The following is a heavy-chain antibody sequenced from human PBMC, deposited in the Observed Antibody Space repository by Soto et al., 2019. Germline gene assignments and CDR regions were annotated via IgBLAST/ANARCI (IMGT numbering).Heavy chain of an antibody. D-gene: IGHD1-1*01. CDR1: GFTFSNYW. Sequence: PGGSLRLSCAASGFTFSNYWMHWVRQGPGKGLVWVARVKSGGSSTSYADSVKGRFTISRDNAKNTLYLQMNSLRVEDTAVYYCARDNWNSYWGQGTLVTVSS. V-gene: IGHV3-74*01. CDR3: ARDNWNSY. CDR2: VKSGGSST. J-gene: IGHJ4*02.